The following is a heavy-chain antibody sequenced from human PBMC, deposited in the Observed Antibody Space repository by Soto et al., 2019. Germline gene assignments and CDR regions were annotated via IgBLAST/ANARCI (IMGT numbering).Heavy chain of an antibody. D-gene: IGHD6-19*01. Sequence: ASVKVSCKASGYTFSGFYMHWVRQAPGQGLEWMGWINPSSGGTKSAEKFQGRVTMTRDTSISTAYMELSRLTSDDTAVYYCASAAVTGTAGLDFWGQGTQVTVSS. V-gene: IGHV1-2*02. CDR3: ASAAVTGTAGLDF. CDR1: GYTFSGFY. J-gene: IGHJ4*02. CDR2: INPSSGGT.